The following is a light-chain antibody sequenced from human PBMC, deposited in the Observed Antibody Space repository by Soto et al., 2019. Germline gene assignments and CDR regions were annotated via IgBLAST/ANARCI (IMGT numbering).Light chain of an antibody. J-gene: IGKJ5*01. CDR1: QSISSW. Sequence: DIQMTQSPSTLSASVGDRVTITCRASQSISSWLAWHQQKPGKAPKLLIYDASSLESGVPSRFGGSGSGAEFTLTISSLQPDDFETYYCQQYNSSLITFGQGTRLEIK. CDR3: QQYNSSLIT. V-gene: IGKV1-5*01. CDR2: DAS.